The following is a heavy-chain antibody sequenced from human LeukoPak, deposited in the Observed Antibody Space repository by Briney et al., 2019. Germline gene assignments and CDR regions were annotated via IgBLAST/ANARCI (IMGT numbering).Heavy chain of an antibody. CDR1: GFTFSSYG. CDR2: INPSGDNT. V-gene: IGHV1-46*01. CDR3: ARDNSQGDSAWWFDP. Sequence: GRSLRLSCAASGFTFSSYGMHWVRQAPGQGLEWMGIINPSGDNTWYAQKFQGRVTMTRDMATSTDYMEVSSLKSEDTAVYYCARDNSQGDSAWWFDPWGQGTLVTVSS. J-gene: IGHJ5*02. D-gene: IGHD1-26*01.